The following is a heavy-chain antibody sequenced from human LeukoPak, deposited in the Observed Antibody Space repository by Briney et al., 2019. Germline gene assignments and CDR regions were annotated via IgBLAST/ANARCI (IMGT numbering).Heavy chain of an antibody. Sequence: GGSLRLSCAASGFTVSSNYMNWVRQAPGKGLEWVSVIYSGGSTYYADSVKGRFTISRDNSKNTLSLQMIRLRAEDTAVYYCARGQTDYYDSGSYDYFDYWGQGTLVTVSS. V-gene: IGHV3-53*01. D-gene: IGHD3-10*01. J-gene: IGHJ4*02. CDR1: GFTVSSNY. CDR2: IYSGGST. CDR3: ARGQTDYYDSGSYDYFDY.